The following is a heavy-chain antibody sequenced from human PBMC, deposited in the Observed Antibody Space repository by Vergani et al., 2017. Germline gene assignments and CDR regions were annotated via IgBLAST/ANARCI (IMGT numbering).Heavy chain of an antibody. Sequence: EVQLLESGGGLVQPGGSLRLSCAASGFTFSSYAMSWVRQAPGKGLEWVSAISGSGGSTYYADSVKGRFTISRDNAKDTLYLQMNSLRAEDTAVYYCATGGFYYDSSDYYSRVAVDMWDGGTMVAVSS. CDR2: ISGSGGST. CDR3: ATGGFYYDSSDYYSRVAVDM. V-gene: IGHV3-23*01. J-gene: IGHJ3*02. CDR1: GFTFSSYA. D-gene: IGHD3-22*01.